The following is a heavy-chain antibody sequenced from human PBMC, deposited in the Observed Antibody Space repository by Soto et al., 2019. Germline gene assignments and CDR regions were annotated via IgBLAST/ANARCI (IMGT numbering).Heavy chain of an antibody. J-gene: IGHJ6*02. Sequence: ASVKVSCEGSGCILSSYAISWGRPAPGQGVDWMGGIIPIFGTANYAQKFQGRVTITADESTSTAYMELSSLRSEDTAVYYCARRSVAVAGQAYYYYGMDVWGQGTTVTVSS. V-gene: IGHV1-69*01. D-gene: IGHD6-19*01. CDR3: ARRSVAVAGQAYYYYGMDV. CDR2: IIPIFGTA. CDR1: GCILSSYA.